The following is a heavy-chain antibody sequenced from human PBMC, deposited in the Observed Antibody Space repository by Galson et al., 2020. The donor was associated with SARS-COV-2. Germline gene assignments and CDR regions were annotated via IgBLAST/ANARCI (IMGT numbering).Heavy chain of an antibody. CDR3: ATGRVQPLNYYYYGMDV. V-gene: IGHV1-24*01. J-gene: IGHJ6*02. D-gene: IGHD6-13*01. CDR2: FDPEAGDT. Sequence: ASVKVSCKVSGYTLTELSMHWVRQAPGKGLEWMGGFDPEAGDTIYAQKFQGRVTMTEDTSTDTAYMELSSLRSEDTAVYYCATGRVQPLNYYYYGMDVWGQGTTVTVSS. CDR1: GYTLTELS.